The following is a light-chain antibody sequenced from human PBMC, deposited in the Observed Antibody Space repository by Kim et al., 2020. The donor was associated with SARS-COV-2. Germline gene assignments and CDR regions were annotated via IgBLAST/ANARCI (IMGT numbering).Light chain of an antibody. CDR1: SLRTYY. CDR2: GTN. V-gene: IGLV3-19*01. Sequence: ALGQTVRITCQGDSLRTYYANWYQQKPGQAPVLVIYGTNNRPSGIPDRFSGSSSGNTGSLTITGAQAEDEADYYCNSRDSSGDNGVFGGGTQLTVL. J-gene: IGLJ3*02. CDR3: NSRDSSGDNGV.